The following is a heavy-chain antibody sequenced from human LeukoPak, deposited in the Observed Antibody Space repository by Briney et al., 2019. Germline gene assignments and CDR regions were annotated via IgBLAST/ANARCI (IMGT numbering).Heavy chain of an antibody. V-gene: IGHV3-23*01. CDR2: ISGSGGFT. J-gene: IGHJ4*02. D-gene: IGHD1-26*01. Sequence: GGSLRLSCAASGFTFSSYGMSWVRQAPGKGLEGVSSISGSGGFTYYADSVKGRFTISRDNSKNTLYLQMNSLRAEDTAIYYCANSAGGTYYPYFDYWGQGTLVTVSS. CDR3: ANSAGGTYYPYFDY. CDR1: GFTFSSYG.